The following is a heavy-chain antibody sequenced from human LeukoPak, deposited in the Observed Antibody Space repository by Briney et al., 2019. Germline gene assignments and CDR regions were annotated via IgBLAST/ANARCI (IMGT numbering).Heavy chain of an antibody. Sequence: SETLSLTCAVYGGTFNGYYWSWIRQIPGKGLEWIGSINHSGTTSHSASLKSRVTISVDTSKNQFSLKMTSVTAADTAVYYCARPLFVGNYIPFDSWGHGNLVTVSS. V-gene: IGHV4-34*01. CDR2: INHSGTT. CDR1: GGTFNGYY. D-gene: IGHD4-11*01. CDR3: ARPLFVGNYIPFDS. J-gene: IGHJ4*01.